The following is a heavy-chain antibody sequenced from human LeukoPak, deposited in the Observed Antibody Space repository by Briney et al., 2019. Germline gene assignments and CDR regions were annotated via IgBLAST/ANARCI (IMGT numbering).Heavy chain of an antibody. Sequence: GGSLRLSCSASGFTFSSYAMHWVRQAPGKGLEYVSAISSNGGSTYYVDSVKGRFTISRDNSKNTLYLQMRSLRAEDTAVYYCVKGQSGYYYEGYFDYWGQGTLVTVSS. J-gene: IGHJ4*02. V-gene: IGHV3-64D*06. CDR1: GFTFSSYA. D-gene: IGHD3-10*01. CDR2: ISSNGGST. CDR3: VKGQSGYYYEGYFDY.